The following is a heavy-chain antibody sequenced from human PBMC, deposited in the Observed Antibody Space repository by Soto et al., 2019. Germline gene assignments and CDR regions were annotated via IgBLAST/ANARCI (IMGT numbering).Heavy chain of an antibody. V-gene: IGHV4-39*01. CDR3: AREMATIPN. CDR1: CGTSGDRSCC. D-gene: IGHD5-12*01. J-gene: IGHJ4*02. Sequence: LPKTVVCGTSGDRSCCRSWIRQPPGKGLEWIGSIYYSGSTYYNPSLKSRVTISVDTSKNQFSLKLSSVTAADTAVYYCAREMATIPNWGQGTLVTVSS. CDR2: IYYSGST.